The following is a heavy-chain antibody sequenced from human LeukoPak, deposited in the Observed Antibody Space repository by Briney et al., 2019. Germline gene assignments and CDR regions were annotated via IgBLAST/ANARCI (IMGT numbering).Heavy chain of an antibody. CDR3: ARSGYSGYYYYYMDV. D-gene: IGHD5-12*01. Sequence: ASVKVSCKASGYTFTSYDINWVRQATGQGLEWMGWMNPNSGNTGYAQKFQGRVTITRNTSISTAYMELSSLRSEDTAVYYCARSGYSGYYYYYMDVWGKGTTVTVSS. CDR2: MNPNSGNT. J-gene: IGHJ6*03. V-gene: IGHV1-8*03. CDR1: GYTFTSYD.